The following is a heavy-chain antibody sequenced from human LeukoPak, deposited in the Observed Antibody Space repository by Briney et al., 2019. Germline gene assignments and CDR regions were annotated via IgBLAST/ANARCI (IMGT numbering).Heavy chain of an antibody. Sequence: SETLSLTCAVYGVSFSGYYWSWIRQPPGKGLEWIGEINHSGSTNYNPSLKSRVTISVDTSKNQFSLKLSSVTAADTAVYYCAYKPQGSGPAFWGQGTLVTVSS. CDR1: GVSFSGYY. D-gene: IGHD6-19*01. CDR2: INHSGST. CDR3: AYKPQGSGPAF. J-gene: IGHJ4*02. V-gene: IGHV4-34*01.